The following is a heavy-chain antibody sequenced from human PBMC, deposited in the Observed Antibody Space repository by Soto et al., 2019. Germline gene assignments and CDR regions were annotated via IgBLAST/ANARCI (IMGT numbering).Heavy chain of an antibody. Sequence: QVQLQESGPGLVKPSGTLSLTCAVSGGSISSSNWWSWVRQPPGKGLEWIGEIYHSGSTNYNPSLTGRVTISVDKSQNPFSLKLSPVTAADTAVYYCARGALSWYSSSPNDYWGQGTLVTVSS. D-gene: IGHD6-13*01. J-gene: IGHJ4*02. CDR3: ARGALSWYSSSPNDY. CDR1: GGSISSSNW. V-gene: IGHV4-4*02. CDR2: IYHSGST.